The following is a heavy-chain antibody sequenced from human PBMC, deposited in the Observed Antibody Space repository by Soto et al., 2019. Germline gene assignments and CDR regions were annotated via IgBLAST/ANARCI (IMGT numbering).Heavy chain of an antibody. Sequence: EVQLVESGGGLVQPGGSLRLSCAASGFTFSSYAMHWVRQAPGKGLEYVSAISGNGGSKYYANSVKGRFTISRDNSKNTLYLQMGSLRAEDMAVYYCARGVVVVAATYGMDVWGQGATVTVSS. D-gene: IGHD2-15*01. CDR3: ARGVVVVAATYGMDV. J-gene: IGHJ6*02. CDR2: ISGNGGSK. CDR1: GFTFSSYA. V-gene: IGHV3-64*01.